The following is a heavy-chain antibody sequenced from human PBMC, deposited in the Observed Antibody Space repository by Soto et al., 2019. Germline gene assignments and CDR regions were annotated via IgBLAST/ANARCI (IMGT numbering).Heavy chain of an antibody. CDR3: IRTFHSDSSGY. CDR1: GFTFSDEW. D-gene: IGHD3-22*01. CDR2: IKSKIGGGTT. V-gene: IGHV3-15*01. J-gene: IGHJ4*02. Sequence: PGGDRRLSCAASGFTFSDEWMSWVRQAPGKGKEWLGRIKSKIGGGTTDYAASVKGRFAISRDDSRDTLYLDMNILNSEYTAMYYCIRTFHSDSSGYRGQAT.